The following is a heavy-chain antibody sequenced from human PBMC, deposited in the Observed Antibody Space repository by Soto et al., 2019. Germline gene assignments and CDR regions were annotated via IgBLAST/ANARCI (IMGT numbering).Heavy chain of an antibody. Sequence: QVQLVQSGAEVKKPGASVKVSCKASGYTFTSYGISWVRQAPGQGLEWMGWISAYNGNTNYAQKLQGRVTRTTDKSTRTADMELRSLRSDDTAVYYCARYPIFGVVIMGGGDYWGQGTLVTVSS. CDR2: ISAYNGNT. V-gene: IGHV1-18*01. CDR3: ARYPIFGVVIMGGGDY. CDR1: GYTFTSYG. D-gene: IGHD3-3*01. J-gene: IGHJ4*02.